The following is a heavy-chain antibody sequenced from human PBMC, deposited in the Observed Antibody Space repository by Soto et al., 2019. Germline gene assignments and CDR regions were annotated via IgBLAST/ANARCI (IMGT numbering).Heavy chain of an antibody. J-gene: IGHJ6*02. Sequence: SETLSLTCAVYGGSFSGYYWSWIRQPPGKGLEWIGEINHSGSTNYNPSLKSRVTISVDTSKNQFSLKLSSVTAADTAVYYCARGGAVLMVYAYYYGMDVWGQGTTVTVSS. V-gene: IGHV4-34*01. CDR2: INHSGST. D-gene: IGHD2-8*01. CDR3: ARGGAVLMVYAYYYGMDV. CDR1: GGSFSGYY.